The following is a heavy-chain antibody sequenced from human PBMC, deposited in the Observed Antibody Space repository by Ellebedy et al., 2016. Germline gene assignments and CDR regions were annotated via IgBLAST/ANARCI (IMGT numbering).Heavy chain of an antibody. J-gene: IGHJ4*02. CDR1: GLSLSTRV. CDR2: IAPGENIQ. D-gene: IGHD6-19*01. Sequence: GRSLRLSXTGSGLSLSTRVMHWVRQAPGKGLEWVAVIAPGENIQNYVDSVKGRFTISRDNPTNTVFLQMDSLRAEDAAVYYCAREGHSSGHAGDFDVWGQGTLVTVSS. V-gene: IGHV3-30*03. CDR3: AREGHSSGHAGDFDV.